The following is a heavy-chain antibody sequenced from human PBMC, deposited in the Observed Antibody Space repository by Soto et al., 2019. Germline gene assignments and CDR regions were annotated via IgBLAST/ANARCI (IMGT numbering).Heavy chain of an antibody. V-gene: IGHV3-23*01. J-gene: IGHJ4*02. CDR2: ISGSGGT. Sequence: GGSLRLSCAASGFIFSNCVMSWVRQAPGKGLEWVSTISGSGGTNYAESVKGRFTISRDNSKNTLYLHMNSLRAEDTAVYYCAKPHTLSGFDPFNYWGQGTLVTVSS. CDR3: AKPHTLSGFDPFNY. D-gene: IGHD5-12*01. CDR1: GFIFSNCV.